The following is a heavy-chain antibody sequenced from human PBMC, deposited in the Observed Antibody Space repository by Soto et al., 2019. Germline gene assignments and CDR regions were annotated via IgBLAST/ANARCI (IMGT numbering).Heavy chain of an antibody. D-gene: IGHD3-16*01. CDR1: SGSIFTTNW. Sequence: QVQLQESGPGLVKPSGTLSLTCAASSGSIFTTNWWSLVRQSPGRGLQWIGDIYHSGSPKYNPSLRGRVSMSIDESKVRFVLILTSVTAADTAVYYCARKADVATAKVGGGYVFDVWGQGTMVTVSS. CDR3: ARKADVATAKVGGGYVFDV. V-gene: IGHV4-4*02. CDR2: IYHSGSP. J-gene: IGHJ3*01.